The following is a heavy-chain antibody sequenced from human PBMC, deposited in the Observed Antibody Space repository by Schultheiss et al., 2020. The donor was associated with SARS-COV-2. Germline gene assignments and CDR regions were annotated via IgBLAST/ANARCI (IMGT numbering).Heavy chain of an antibody. CDR3: ARGGRGYNSGYLDY. D-gene: IGHD5-18*01. Sequence: SETLSLTCTVSGGSISSYYWSWIRQPPGKGLEWIGYIYYSGSTNYNPSLKSRVTISVDTSKNQFSLKLSSVTAADTAVYYCARGGRGYNSGYLDYWGQGTLVTVSS. V-gene: IGHV4-59*01. J-gene: IGHJ4*02. CDR1: GGSISSYY. CDR2: IYYSGST.